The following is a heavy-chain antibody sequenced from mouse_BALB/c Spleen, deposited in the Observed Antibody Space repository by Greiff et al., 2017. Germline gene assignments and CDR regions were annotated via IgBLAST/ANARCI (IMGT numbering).Heavy chain of an antibody. V-gene: IGHV1S29*02. J-gene: IGHJ4*01. Sequence: EVKLLESGPELVKPGASVKISCKASGYTFTDYNMHWVKQSHGKSLEWIGYIYPYNGGTGYNQKFKSKATLTVDNSSSTAYMELRSLTSEDSAVYYCARSMITSYAMDYWGQGTSVTVSS. D-gene: IGHD2-4*01. CDR1: GYTFTDYN. CDR3: ARSMITSYAMDY. CDR2: IYPYNGGT.